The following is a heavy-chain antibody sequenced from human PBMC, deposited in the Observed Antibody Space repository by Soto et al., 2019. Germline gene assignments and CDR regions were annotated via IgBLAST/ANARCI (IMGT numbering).Heavy chain of an antibody. Sequence: QVQLQESGPGLVKPSQTLSLPCTVSGGSISSGDYYWSWIRQPPGKGLEWVGYIYYSGSTYDNPSLQSRVTISVDTSKNQFPLKLSSVTAAETAVYYCARDAGYYDFWSGYYTYGGMDVWGQGTTVTVSS. J-gene: IGHJ6*02. D-gene: IGHD3-3*01. CDR3: ARDAGYYDFWSGYYTYGGMDV. CDR2: IYYSGST. V-gene: IGHV4-30-4*01. CDR1: GGSISSGDYY.